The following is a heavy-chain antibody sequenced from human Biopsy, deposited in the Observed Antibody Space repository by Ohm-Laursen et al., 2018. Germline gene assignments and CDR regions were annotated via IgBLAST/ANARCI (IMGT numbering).Heavy chain of an antibody. Sequence: SLRLSCTAPIFSFTSYVMCWVRQAPGTGLEWVSGISWDGGSEGYSDSVKGRFTISRDNAKNSLFLQMNRVTTEDSSLCYCVRGYSSSWSGYLDHWGQGTLVTVSS. V-gene: IGHV3-9*01. CDR2: ISWDGGSE. CDR3: VRGYSSSWSGYLDH. J-gene: IGHJ4*02. CDR1: IFSFTSYV. D-gene: IGHD3-3*01.